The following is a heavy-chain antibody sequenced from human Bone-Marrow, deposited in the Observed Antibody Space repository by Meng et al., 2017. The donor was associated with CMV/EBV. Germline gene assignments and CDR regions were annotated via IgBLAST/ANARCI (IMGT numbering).Heavy chain of an antibody. Sequence: ACGFTFSRYNMNWLRQAPGRGLEWVASISGSTEYIYYSDSVMGRFTISRDNAENSLYLQMDNLRAEDTAVYYCARDLTAMALYYFDFWGQGTLVTVSS. V-gene: IGHV3-21*01. D-gene: IGHD5-18*01. J-gene: IGHJ4*02. CDR2: ISGSTEYI. CDR3: ARDLTAMALYYFDF. CDR1: GFTFSRYN.